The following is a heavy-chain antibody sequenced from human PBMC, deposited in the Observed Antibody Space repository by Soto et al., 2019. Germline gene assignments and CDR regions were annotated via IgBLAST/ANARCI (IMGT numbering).Heavy chain of an antibody. CDR3: ARGDEYGDYFDY. J-gene: IGHJ4*02. Sequence: EVQLVESGGGLVKPGGSLRLSCAASGFTFSSYSMNWVRQAPGKGLEWVSSISSSSSYIYYADSVKGRFTISRDNAKNSLYLQLNGLRAEDTAVYYWARGDEYGDYFDYWGQGTLVTVSS. CDR1: GFTFSSYS. CDR2: ISSSSSYI. D-gene: IGHD4-17*01. V-gene: IGHV3-21*01.